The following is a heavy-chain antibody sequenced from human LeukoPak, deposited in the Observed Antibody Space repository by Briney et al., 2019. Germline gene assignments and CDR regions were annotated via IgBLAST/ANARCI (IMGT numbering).Heavy chain of an antibody. D-gene: IGHD3-16*01. CDR3: TTEEDDYRGRTGY. Sequence: PGGSLRLSCAASRLTLSNAYITWVRQAPGKGLGWVGRIKSRTDGATTDYAAPVKDRFTISRDDSKNTLYLLMNSLKTEDTAAYYCTTEEDDYRGRTGYWGQGTLVTVSS. V-gene: IGHV3-15*01. CDR1: RLTLSNAY. J-gene: IGHJ4*02. CDR2: IKSRTDGATT.